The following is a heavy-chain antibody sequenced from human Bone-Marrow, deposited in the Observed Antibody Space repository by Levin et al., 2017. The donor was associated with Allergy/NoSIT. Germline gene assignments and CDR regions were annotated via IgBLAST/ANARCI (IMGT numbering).Heavy chain of an antibody. D-gene: IGHD6-13*01. Sequence: SQTLSLTCTVSGGSISTNIYYWGWIRQPPGKGLEWIGSIYYSGSTYYNPSLKSRISMSIDTPNNQFSLKMTSVTAADTAVYYCAREGTRSSSWHYSWGQGTLVAVSS. CDR1: GGSISTNIYY. CDR2: IYYSGST. CDR3: AREGTRSSSWHYS. J-gene: IGHJ4*02. V-gene: IGHV4-39*02.